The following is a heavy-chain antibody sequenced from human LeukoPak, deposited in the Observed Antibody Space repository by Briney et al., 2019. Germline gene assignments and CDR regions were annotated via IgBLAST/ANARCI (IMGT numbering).Heavy chain of an antibody. CDR1: GLTFSSYG. CDR2: ISYDGSNK. CDR3: AKEWSMIEDYYFDY. J-gene: IGHJ4*02. V-gene: IGHV3-30*18. D-gene: IGHD3-22*01. Sequence: GGSLRLSCAASGLTFSSYGMHWVRQAPGKGLEWVAVISYDGSNKYYADSVKGRFTISRDNSKNTLYLQMNSLRAEDTAVYYCAKEWSMIEDYYFDYWGQGTLVTVSS.